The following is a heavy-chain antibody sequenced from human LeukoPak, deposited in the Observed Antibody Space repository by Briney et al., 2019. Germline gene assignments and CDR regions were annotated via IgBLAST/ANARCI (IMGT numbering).Heavy chain of an antibody. CDR3: ARENTIFGVYRGGWFDP. Sequence: SVKVSCKASGGTFSSYAISWVRQAPGQGLEWTGGIIPIFGTANYAQKFQGRVTITTDESTSTAYMELSSLRSEDTAVYYCARENTIFGVYRGGWFDPWGQGTLVTVSS. CDR1: GGTFSSYA. D-gene: IGHD3-3*01. J-gene: IGHJ5*02. CDR2: IIPIFGTA. V-gene: IGHV1-69*05.